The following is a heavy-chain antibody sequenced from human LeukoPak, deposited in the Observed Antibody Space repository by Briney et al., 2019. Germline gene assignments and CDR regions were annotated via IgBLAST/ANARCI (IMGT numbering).Heavy chain of an antibody. CDR2: IYSGGST. Sequence: GGSLRLSCAASGFTVSSNYMSWVRQAPGKGLEWVSVIYSGGSTYYADSEKGRFTISRDNSKNTLYLQMNSLRAEDTAVYYCARESGPYSSSWYKVYWGQGTLVTVSS. D-gene: IGHD6-13*01. CDR3: ARESGPYSSSWYKVY. CDR1: GFTVSSNY. V-gene: IGHV3-53*01. J-gene: IGHJ4*02.